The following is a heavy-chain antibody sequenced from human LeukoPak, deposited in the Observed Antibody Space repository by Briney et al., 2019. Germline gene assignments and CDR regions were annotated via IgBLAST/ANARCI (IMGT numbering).Heavy chain of an antibody. CDR2: IYYSGTT. D-gene: IGHD3-22*01. CDR3: AREGLDNSGYSV. J-gene: IGHJ4*02. Sequence: SETLSLTCTVSGGSISSRSYYWGWLRQPPGKGLEWIGSIYYSGTTYNNPSLKSRVTMSVDTSNNQFSLKLTSVTAADTAVYYCAREGLDNSGYSVWGQGALVTVSS. CDR1: GGSISSRSYY. V-gene: IGHV4-39*02.